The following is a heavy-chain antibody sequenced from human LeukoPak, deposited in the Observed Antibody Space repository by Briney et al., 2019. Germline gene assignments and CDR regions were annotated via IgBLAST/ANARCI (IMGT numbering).Heavy chain of an antibody. CDR3: ARNSGYSYPTGFDY. Sequence: GALRLSCAASGFTFSIYAMHWVRQAPGKGLEWVAVISYDENTKYYADSVKGRFTISRDNSKNTLYLQMNSLRAEDTAVYYCARNSGYSYPTGFDYWGQGTLVTVSS. J-gene: IGHJ4*02. D-gene: IGHD5-18*01. V-gene: IGHV3-30*04. CDR2: ISYDENTK. CDR1: GFTFSIYA.